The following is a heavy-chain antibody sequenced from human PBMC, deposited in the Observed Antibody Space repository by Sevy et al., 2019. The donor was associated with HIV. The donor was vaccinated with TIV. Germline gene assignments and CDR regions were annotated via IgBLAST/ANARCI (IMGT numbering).Heavy chain of an antibody. J-gene: IGHJ4*02. Sequence: GGSLRLSCAASGFTFSSYGMHWVRQAPGKGLEWVALIWYDGSSKYYADSVKGRLTISRDNSKNTLYLQMNSLRAEDTAVYYCASGAYYYASRTENFDYWGQGTLVTVSS. D-gene: IGHD3-10*01. CDR1: GFTFSSYG. CDR3: ASGAYYYASRTENFDY. V-gene: IGHV3-33*01. CDR2: IWYDGSSK.